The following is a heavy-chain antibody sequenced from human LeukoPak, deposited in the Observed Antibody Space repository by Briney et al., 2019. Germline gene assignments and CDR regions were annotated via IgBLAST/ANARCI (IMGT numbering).Heavy chain of an antibody. V-gene: IGHV3-30*02. CDR2: IRYDGINK. Sequence: GGSLRLACAASGFTFSSYAMHWVRQAPGKGLEWVAFIRYDGINKYYADSVKGRFTISRDNLKNTLYLQMNSLRAEDTAVYYCAKDNWWYYYDSSGNWGQGTLVTVSS. J-gene: IGHJ4*02. CDR3: AKDNWWYYYDSSGN. CDR1: GFTFSSYA. D-gene: IGHD3-22*01.